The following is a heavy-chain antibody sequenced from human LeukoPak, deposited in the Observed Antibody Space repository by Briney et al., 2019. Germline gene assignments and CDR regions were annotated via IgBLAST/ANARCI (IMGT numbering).Heavy chain of an antibody. CDR3: ARLSVTMVRGVNLVDY. V-gene: IGHV3-48*01. CDR1: GFIFSSYS. Sequence: GGSLRLSCAASGFIFSSYSMNWVRQAPGKGLEWVSYISSSSSTIYYADSVKGRFTTSRDNAKNSLYLQMNSLRAEDTAVYYCARLSVTMVRGVNLVDYWGQGTLVTVSS. D-gene: IGHD3-10*01. CDR2: ISSSSSTI. J-gene: IGHJ4*02.